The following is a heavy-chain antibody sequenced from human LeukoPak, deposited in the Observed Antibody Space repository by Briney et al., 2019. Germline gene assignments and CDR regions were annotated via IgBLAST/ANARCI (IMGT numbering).Heavy chain of an antibody. J-gene: IGHJ6*03. V-gene: IGHV3-7*01. CDR1: GFTFSSYW. D-gene: IGHD1-1*01. Sequence: GGSLRLSCAASGFTFSSYWMSWVRQAPGKGLEWVANIKQDGSEKYYVDSVKGRFTISRDNAKNSLYLQMNSLRAEDTAVYYCARGRRTKGIAYYMDVWGKGTTVTVSS. CDR3: ARGRRTKGIAYYMDV. CDR2: IKQDGSEK.